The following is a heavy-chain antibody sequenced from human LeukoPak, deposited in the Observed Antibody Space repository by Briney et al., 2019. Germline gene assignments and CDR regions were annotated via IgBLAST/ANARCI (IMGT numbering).Heavy chain of an antibody. D-gene: IGHD5-12*01. Sequence: APVKVSCKASGYRFTTYGISWVRQAPGQGPECMGGCTADTGNTKYAKKMQGRVAMTTETSTSTGYMEFRCLRSDGTAVYYCAIASSGYDYRYYYGIDVWGQGATVTVSS. CDR3: AIASSGYDYRYYYGIDV. CDR1: GYRFTTYG. CDR2: CTADTGNT. V-gene: IGHV1-18*01. J-gene: IGHJ6*02.